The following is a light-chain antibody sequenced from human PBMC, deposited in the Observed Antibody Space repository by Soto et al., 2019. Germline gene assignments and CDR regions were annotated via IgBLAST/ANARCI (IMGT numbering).Light chain of an antibody. CDR1: QSVSSY. J-gene: IGKJ3*01. CDR2: DAS. Sequence: EIVLTQSPATLSLSPGERATLSCRASQSVSSYLAWYQQKHGQAPRLLIYDASNRATSIPARFSGSGAGTVFPLTISSLEPEDFVFYCCQHRSKPATFGHGTKVDIK. V-gene: IGKV3-11*01. CDR3: QHRSKPAT.